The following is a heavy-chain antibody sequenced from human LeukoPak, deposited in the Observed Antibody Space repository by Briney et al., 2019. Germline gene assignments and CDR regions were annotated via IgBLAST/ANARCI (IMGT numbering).Heavy chain of an antibody. CDR1: GGSISSYY. CDR3: ARSSYYYDSSGYYYYYYGMDV. V-gene: IGHV4-59*01. D-gene: IGHD3-22*01. CDR2: INYSWRT. J-gene: IGHJ6*02. Sequence: SEGLSLTCTVSGGSISSYYWSWIRQPPGKGLEWIGYINYSWRTKYNPSLKSRVTISVDTSKNQSSLKLSSVTAADTAVYYCARSSYYYDSSGYYYYYYGMDVWGQGTTVTV.